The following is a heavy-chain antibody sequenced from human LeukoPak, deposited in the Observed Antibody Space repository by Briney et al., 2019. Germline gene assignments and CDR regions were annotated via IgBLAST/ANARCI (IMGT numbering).Heavy chain of an antibody. V-gene: IGHV3-21*01. D-gene: IGHD6-6*01. CDR3: AKAAQVAGRPNMGGHFDY. CDR2: ISSSGSYI. J-gene: IGHJ4*02. Sequence: GGSLRLSCAASAFTFSSYSMNWVRQAPGKGLEWVSSISSSGSYIYYADSVKGRFTISRDNAKNSLYLQMNSLRAEDTAVYYCAKAAQVAGRPNMGGHFDYWGQGTLVTVSS. CDR1: AFTFSSYS.